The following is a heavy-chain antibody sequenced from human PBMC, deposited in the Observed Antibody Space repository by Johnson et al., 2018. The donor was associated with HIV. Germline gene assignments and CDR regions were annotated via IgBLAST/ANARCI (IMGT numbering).Heavy chain of an antibody. CDR2: FFSGGTP. CDR1: GFTARTNY. D-gene: IGHD7-27*01. J-gene: IGHJ3*02. CDR3: ARDLDWGRQSGAFDI. V-gene: IGHV3-66*01. Sequence: VQLLESGGGLVQPGGSLSPPCAAPGFTARTNYWIWFRQVPGKGLEWAPVFFSGGTPTSANPLKGRFTISRDNSKNTLYLQMNSLRAEDTVLYYCARDLDWGRQSGAFDIWGQGTMVTVSS.